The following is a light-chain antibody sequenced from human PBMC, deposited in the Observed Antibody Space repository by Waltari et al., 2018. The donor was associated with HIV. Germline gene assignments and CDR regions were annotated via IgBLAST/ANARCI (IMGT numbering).Light chain of an antibody. CDR3: QVWDSDAYV. CDR2: RDK. Sequence: SYVLTQPPPVSVAPGKMATLKRAGNHIGSKNVHWYQQRPGQTPVLVINRDKQRPSGIPERFSGSNSGGSAALTITEVEAGDEADYYCQVWDSDAYVFGPGTRLTV. J-gene: IGLJ1*01. V-gene: IGLV3-21*01. CDR1: HIGSKN.